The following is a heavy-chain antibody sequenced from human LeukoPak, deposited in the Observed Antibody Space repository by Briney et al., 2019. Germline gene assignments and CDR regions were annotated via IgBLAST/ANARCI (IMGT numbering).Heavy chain of an antibody. D-gene: IGHD6-19*01. CDR2: IIPIFGTA. V-gene: IGHV1-69*13. Sequence: SVKVSCKASGGTFSSYAISWVRQAPGRGLEWMGGIIPIFGTANYAQKFQGRVTITADESTSTAYMELSSLRSEDTAVYYCARDGGWPNDAFDIWGQGTMVTVSS. CDR1: GGTFSSYA. CDR3: ARDGGWPNDAFDI. J-gene: IGHJ3*02.